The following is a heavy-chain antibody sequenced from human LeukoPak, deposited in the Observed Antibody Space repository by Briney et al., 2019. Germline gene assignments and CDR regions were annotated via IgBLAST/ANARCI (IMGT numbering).Heavy chain of an antibody. CDR3: ARRKAMDV. CDR2: INRDGSER. V-gene: IGHV3-7*03. Sequence: PGGSLRLSCAASGFTFSNYWMTWVRQAPGQGLEWVANINRDGSERYYVDSVKGRFTISRDDAKSSLYLQMNSLRAEDTAVYYCARRKAMDVWGQGTTVIVFS. J-gene: IGHJ6*02. CDR1: GFTFSNYW.